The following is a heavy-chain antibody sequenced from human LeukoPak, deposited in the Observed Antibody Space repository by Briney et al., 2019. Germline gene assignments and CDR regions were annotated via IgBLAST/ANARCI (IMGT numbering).Heavy chain of an antibody. V-gene: IGHV5-51*01. CDR1: GYSFSTYW. D-gene: IGHD4-17*01. CDR2: MYPDDSDT. Sequence: GESLKISCKASGYSFSTYWIAWVRQMPGEGLELTGIMYPDDSDTRYSPSFQGQVTISADKSINTAYLQWNSLKASDTAMYYCARLKGGLVKLRECYFDYWGQGTLVTV. J-gene: IGHJ4*02. CDR3: ARLKGGLVKLRECYFDY.